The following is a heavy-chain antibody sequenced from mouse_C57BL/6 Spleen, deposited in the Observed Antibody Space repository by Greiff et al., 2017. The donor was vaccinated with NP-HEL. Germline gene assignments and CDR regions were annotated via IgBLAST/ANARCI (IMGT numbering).Heavy chain of an antibody. CDR2: IYPGSGST. V-gene: IGHV1-55*01. D-gene: IGHD4-1*01. CDR3: ASRERGLGREDY. CDR1: GYTFTSYW. Sequence: QVQLQQPGAELVKPGASVKMSCKASGYTFTSYWITWVKQRPGQGLEWIGDIYPGSGSTNYNEKFKSKATLTVDTSSSTAYMQLSSLTSEDSAVYYCASRERGLGREDYWGQGTTLTVSS. J-gene: IGHJ2*01.